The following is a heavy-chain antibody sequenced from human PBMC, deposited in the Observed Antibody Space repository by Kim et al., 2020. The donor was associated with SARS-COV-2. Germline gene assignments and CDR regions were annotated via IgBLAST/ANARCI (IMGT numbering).Heavy chain of an antibody. Sequence: SETLSLTCAVYGGSFSGYYWSWFRQPPGKGLEWIGEINHSGSTNYNPSLKSRVTISVDTSKNQFSLKMSSVTAADTAVYYCARGVVTMIVVVITPYYYYYMDVWGKGTTVTVSS. D-gene: IGHD3-22*01. J-gene: IGHJ6*03. V-gene: IGHV4-34*01. CDR3: ARGVVTMIVVVITPYYYYYMDV. CDR2: INHSGST. CDR1: GGSFSGYY.